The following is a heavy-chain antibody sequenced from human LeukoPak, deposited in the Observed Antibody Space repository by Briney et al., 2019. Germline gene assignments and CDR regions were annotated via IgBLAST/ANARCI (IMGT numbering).Heavy chain of an antibody. J-gene: IGHJ5*02. D-gene: IGHD2-15*01. CDR2: IYYSGST. CDR3: ARLGYCSGGSCYSTPFDP. Sequence: SETLSLTCTVSGGSISSSSYYWGWTRQPPGKGLEWIGSIYYSGSTYYNPSLKSRVTISVDTSKNQFSLKLSSVTAADTAVYYCARLGYCSGGSCYSTPFDPWGQGTLVTVSS. CDR1: GGSISSSSYY. V-gene: IGHV4-39*01.